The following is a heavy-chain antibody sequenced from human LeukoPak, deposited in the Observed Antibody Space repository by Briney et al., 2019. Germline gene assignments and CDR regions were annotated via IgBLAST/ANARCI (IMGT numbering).Heavy chain of an antibody. CDR2: ISYDGSNK. CDR3: ARDRLPGYGSGSYDP. J-gene: IGHJ5*02. CDR1: GFTFSSYA. Sequence: PGGSLRLSCAASGFTFSSYAMHWVRQAPGKGLEWVAVISYDGSNKYYADSVKGRITISRDNSKNTLYLQMNSLRAEDTAVYYCARDRLPGYGSGSYDPWGQGTLVTVSS. V-gene: IGHV3-30-3*01. D-gene: IGHD3-10*01.